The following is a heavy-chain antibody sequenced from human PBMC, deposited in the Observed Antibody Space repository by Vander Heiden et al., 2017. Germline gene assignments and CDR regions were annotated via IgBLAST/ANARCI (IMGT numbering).Heavy chain of an antibody. Sequence: EVQLVQSGAEVKKPGESLRISCKGSGYNFISYWIGWVRQMPGKGLEWMGIIAPGDSDTRYSPAVQGQVTISADKSISTAYLQWRRMKASETAMYYSARHSCSGGTCYSYYWGQGTMVTVYS. J-gene: IGHJ4*02. CDR2: IAPGDSDT. D-gene: IGHD2-15*01. V-gene: IGHV5-51*01. CDR3: ARHSCSGGTCYSYY. CDR1: GYNFISYW.